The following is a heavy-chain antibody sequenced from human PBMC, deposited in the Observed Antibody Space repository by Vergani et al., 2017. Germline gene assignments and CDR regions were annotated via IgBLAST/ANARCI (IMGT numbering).Heavy chain of an antibody. CDR2: IYSSGST. CDR3: ARGETRTDWLDP. V-gene: IGHV4-4*07. Sequence: QVQLQESGPGLVKPSETLSLTCTVSGGSISSYYWSWIRQPPGKGLEWMGRIYSSGSTSYNPSIKSRITMSLDTSKNQFSLSLSSVTAADTAVYYCARGETRTDWLDPWSQGTQVIVSS. CDR1: GGSISSYY. J-gene: IGHJ5*02. D-gene: IGHD3/OR15-3a*01.